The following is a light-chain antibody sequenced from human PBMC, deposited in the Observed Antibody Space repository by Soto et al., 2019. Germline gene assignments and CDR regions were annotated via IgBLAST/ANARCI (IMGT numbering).Light chain of an antibody. Sequence: EIVLTQSPGTLSLSPGERATLSCRASQSVPINYLAWYQQRPGQAPSLLIYGASTRATGIPDKFSGSGSGSNFAPIFSRQEPEDVARDICRQYGSPPPTFVQGTKLEIK. CDR1: QSVPINY. V-gene: IGKV3-20*01. CDR3: RQYGSPPPT. CDR2: GAS. J-gene: IGKJ1*01.